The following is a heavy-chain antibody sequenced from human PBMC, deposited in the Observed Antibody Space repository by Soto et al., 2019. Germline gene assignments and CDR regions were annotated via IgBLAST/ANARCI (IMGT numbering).Heavy chain of an antibody. J-gene: IGHJ6*03. D-gene: IGHD4-4*01. CDR2: ISYDGSNK. CDR3: AKDDYSPSSYYYYYMDV. Sequence: PGGSLRLSCAASGFTFSSYGMHWVRQAPGKGLEWVAVISYDGSNKYYADSVKGRFTISRDNSKNTLYLQMNSLRAEDTAVYYCAKDDYSPSSYYYYYMDVWGKGTTVTVSS. CDR1: GFTFSSYG. V-gene: IGHV3-30*18.